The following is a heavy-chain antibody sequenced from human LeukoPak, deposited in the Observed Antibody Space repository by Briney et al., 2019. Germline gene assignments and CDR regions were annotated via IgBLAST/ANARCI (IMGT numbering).Heavy chain of an antibody. CDR1: GFTFSSYS. CDR2: ISSSSSYI. J-gene: IGHJ5*02. Sequence: GESLKISCAASGFTFSSYSMNWVRQAPGKGLEWVSSISSSSSYIYYADSVKGRFTISRDNAKNSLYLQMNSLRAEDTAVYYCARDRGTGDYDPWGQGTLVTVSS. CDR3: ARDRGTGDYDP. D-gene: IGHD4-17*01. V-gene: IGHV3-21*01.